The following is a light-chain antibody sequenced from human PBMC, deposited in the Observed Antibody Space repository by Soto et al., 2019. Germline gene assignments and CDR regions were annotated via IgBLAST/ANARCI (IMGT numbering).Light chain of an antibody. V-gene: IGKV1-5*01. CDR2: DAS. CDR3: KQYETFSGT. Sequence: DIQITQSPSTLSASVGHTVTVTCRSSQSVSGWLAWYQQKPGEAPKLLIYDASALPRGVPSRFSGSGSGTKFTLTIASLQTDDFATYYCKQYETFSGTFGTGTKVDIK. CDR1: QSVSGW. J-gene: IGKJ1*01.